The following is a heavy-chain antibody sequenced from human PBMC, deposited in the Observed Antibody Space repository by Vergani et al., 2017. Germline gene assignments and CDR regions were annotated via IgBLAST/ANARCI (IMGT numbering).Heavy chain of an antibody. CDR2: IYHSGST. CDR3: ATIGYRRWGYYFDY. D-gene: IGHD2-2*02. V-gene: IGHV4-59*01. J-gene: IGHJ4*02. Sequence: QVQLQESGPGLVKPSESLSLTCTVSGGSISSYYWSWIRQPPGKGLEWIGYIYHSGSTNYNLSLKSRVTISVDTSKKQFSLKLSSVTAADTAVYYCATIGYRRWGYYFDYWGQGILVTVSS. CDR1: GGSISSYY.